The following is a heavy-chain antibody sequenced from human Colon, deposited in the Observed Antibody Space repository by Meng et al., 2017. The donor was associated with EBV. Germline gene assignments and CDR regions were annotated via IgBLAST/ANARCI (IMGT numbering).Heavy chain of an antibody. V-gene: IGHV7-4-1*02. CDR3: ARGGNFDP. J-gene: IGHJ5*02. D-gene: IGHD2/OR15-2a*01. CDR2: ISTNTGTP. Sequence: QVQLVQSGSELKKPCASVKVACKASGDTFSTHTINWVRQAHGRGLEWMGWISTNTGTPTYTQGFTGRFVFSLDTSVSTAYLQISSLKAEDTAVYYCARGGNFDPWGQGTLVTVSS. CDR1: GDTFSTHT.